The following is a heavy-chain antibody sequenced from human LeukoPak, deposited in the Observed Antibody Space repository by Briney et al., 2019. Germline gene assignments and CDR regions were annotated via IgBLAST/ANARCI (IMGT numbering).Heavy chain of an antibody. Sequence: PGGSLRLSCAASGFTFSSYEMNWVRQAPGKSLEWVGRIKSKAEGGTTDYAAPVEGRFSVSRDDSKNTLFLQMDSLKSDDTALYYCATAPGYWGSAPFDYWGQGTLVTVSS. CDR3: ATAPGYWGSAPFDY. J-gene: IGHJ4*02. D-gene: IGHD7-27*01. V-gene: IGHV3-15*01. CDR2: IKSKAEGGTT. CDR1: GFTFSSYE.